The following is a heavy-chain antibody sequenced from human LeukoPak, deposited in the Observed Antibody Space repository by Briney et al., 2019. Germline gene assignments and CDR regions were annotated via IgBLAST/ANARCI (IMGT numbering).Heavy chain of an antibody. J-gene: IGHJ4*02. CDR3: ARISHYDSSGYSLDY. D-gene: IGHD3-22*01. Sequence: ASVKVSCKASGYTFTSYYMHWVRQAPGQGLGWMGIINPSGGSTSYAQKFQGRVTMTRDTSTSTVYMELSSLRSEDTAVYYCARISHYDSSGYSLDYWGQGTLVTVSS. CDR1: GYTFTSYY. CDR2: INPSGGST. V-gene: IGHV1-46*01.